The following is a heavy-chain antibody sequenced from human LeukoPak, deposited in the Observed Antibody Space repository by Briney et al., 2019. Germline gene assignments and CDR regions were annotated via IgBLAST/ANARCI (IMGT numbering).Heavy chain of an antibody. CDR1: GYTFRDYW. Sequence: GGSLRLSCVGSGYTFRDYWMSWVRQATGEGLEWVANIKQDGSEKDYVDALKGRFTISRDNAKNSLYLQMNSLRAEDTAVYYCARWLELMRNFDWWGQGTLVTVSS. CDR3: ARWLELMRNFDW. CDR2: IKQDGSEK. V-gene: IGHV3-7*01. J-gene: IGHJ4*02. D-gene: IGHD5-24*01.